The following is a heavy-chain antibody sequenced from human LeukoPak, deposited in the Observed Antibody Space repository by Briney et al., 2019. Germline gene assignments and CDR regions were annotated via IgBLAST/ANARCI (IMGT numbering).Heavy chain of an antibody. V-gene: IGHV3-20*04. D-gene: IGHD6-13*01. CDR3: AKVDSSSWYWYYYYYMDV. CDR1: GFTFDDYG. CDR2: INWNGGST. J-gene: IGHJ6*03. Sequence: GGSLRLSCAASGFTFDDYGMSWVRQAPGKGLEWVSGINWNGGSTGYADSVKGRFTISRDNAKNSLYLQMNSLRTEDTALYYCAKVDSSSWYWYYYYYMDVWGKGTTVTVSS.